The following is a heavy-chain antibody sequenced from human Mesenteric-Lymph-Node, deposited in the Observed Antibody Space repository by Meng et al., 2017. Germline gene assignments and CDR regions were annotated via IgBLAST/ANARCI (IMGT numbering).Heavy chain of an antibody. CDR2: ISNSGDAM. D-gene: IGHD1-26*01. CDR3: ISETGIGH. J-gene: IGHJ4*02. Sequence: VQLVESGGGLVKPGGSLRLSCAASGFTFSDYYMIWMRQAPGKGLEWVSYISNSGDAMYYAGSVKGRFTISRDNAKNTLYLQMDSLTGEDTAVYYCISETGIGHWGQGTLVTVSS. V-gene: IGHV3-11*04. CDR1: GFTFSDYY.